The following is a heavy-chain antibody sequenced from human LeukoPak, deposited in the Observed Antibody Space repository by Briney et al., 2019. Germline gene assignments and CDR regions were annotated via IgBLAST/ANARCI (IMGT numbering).Heavy chain of an antibody. CDR2: INHSGST. CDR3: ARLSDFWSGFDH. CDR1: GGSFSGYY. V-gene: IGHV4-34*01. Sequence: SETLSLTCAVYGGSFSGYYWSWIRQPPGKGLEWIGEINHSGSTNYNPSLKSRVTISVDTSKNQFSLKLSSVTAADTAVYYCARLSDFWSGFDHWGQGTLVTVSS. D-gene: IGHD3-3*01. J-gene: IGHJ4*02.